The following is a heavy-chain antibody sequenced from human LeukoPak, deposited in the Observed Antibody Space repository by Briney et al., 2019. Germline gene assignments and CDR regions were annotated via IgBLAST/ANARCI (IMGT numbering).Heavy chain of an antibody. CDR2: IDPSEWYT. CDR3: ARLSLWFGEPVFDY. CDR1: GSNFTSYW. J-gene: IGHJ4*02. D-gene: IGHD3-10*01. Sequence: RGGALQISCKGSGSNFTSYWISWGRRLPGKGVEGMGRIDPSEWYTKYSPSFQAHVTISVDKSISTAYLQWSSLKASDTAMYYCARLSLWFGEPVFDYWGQGTLVTVSS. V-gene: IGHV5-10-1*01.